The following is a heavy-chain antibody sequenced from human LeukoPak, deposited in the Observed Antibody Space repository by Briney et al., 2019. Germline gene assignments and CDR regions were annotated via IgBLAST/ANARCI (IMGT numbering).Heavy chain of an antibody. CDR2: ISYDGSNK. Sequence: GGSLRLSCAASGFTFSSYAMHWVRQAPGKGLEWVAVISYDGSNKYYADSVKGRFTISRDNSKNTLYLQMNSLRAEDTAVYYCARDPDSNYPFFDYWGQGTLVTVSS. J-gene: IGHJ4*02. V-gene: IGHV3-30*04. D-gene: IGHD4-11*01. CDR1: GFTFSSYA. CDR3: ARDPDSNYPFFDY.